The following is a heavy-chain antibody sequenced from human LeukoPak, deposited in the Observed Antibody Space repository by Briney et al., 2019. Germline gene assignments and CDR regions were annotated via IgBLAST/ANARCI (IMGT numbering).Heavy chain of an antibody. CDR2: IYSGGST. CDR1: GFIVSSDH. D-gene: IGHD3-10*01. J-gene: IGHJ3*02. CDR3: CHGSVSSDAFEI. V-gene: IGHV3-53*01. Sequence: GGSLRLSCAASGFIVSSDHMSWVRQARGKGLEWVSVIYSGGSTDYADSVKGRFTISRDNFENTLNLQMNSLRAEDTAVYYCCHGSVSSDAFEIWGQGTMVTVSS.